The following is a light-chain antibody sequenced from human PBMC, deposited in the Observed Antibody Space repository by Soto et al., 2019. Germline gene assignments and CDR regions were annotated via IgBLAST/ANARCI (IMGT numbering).Light chain of an antibody. CDR3: QQSNSIPPWT. CDR1: QTISKY. CDR2: AAS. J-gene: IGKJ1*01. V-gene: IGKV1-39*01. Sequence: DIQMTQSRASLSASVGDRVTITFRASQTISKYLNWYQHKPGKGPKLLIYAASTLQSGVPSRFSGSGSGTDFTLTISSLQPEDVATYYCQQSNSIPPWTFGQGTKVDIK.